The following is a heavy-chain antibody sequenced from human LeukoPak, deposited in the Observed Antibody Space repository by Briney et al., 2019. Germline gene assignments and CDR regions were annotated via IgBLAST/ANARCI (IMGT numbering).Heavy chain of an antibody. CDR3: ARDHRPGPYDY. V-gene: IGHV3-11*04. J-gene: IGHJ4*02. CDR1: GFTLGDYY. Sequence: PGGSLRLSCGASGFTLGDYYMKWIRQAPGKGLEWVSYISGSGSNIYYADSVKGRFTTSRDNAKNSLYLQMNSLRAEDTAVYYCARDHRPGPYDYWGQGTLVTVSS. CDR2: ISGSGSNI.